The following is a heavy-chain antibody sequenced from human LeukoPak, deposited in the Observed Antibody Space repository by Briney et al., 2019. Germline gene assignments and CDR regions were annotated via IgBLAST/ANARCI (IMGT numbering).Heavy chain of an antibody. D-gene: IGHD3-22*01. V-gene: IGHV4-34*01. CDR1: GGSFSGYY. CDR3: ARLYDGSAYHADHFDY. J-gene: IGHJ4*02. CDR2: INHSGST. Sequence: PSETLSLTCAVYGGSFSGYYWSWIRQPPGKGLEWIGEINHSGSTNYNPSLKSRVTISVDTSKNQFSLKLSSVTAADTAVYYCARLYDGSAYHADHFDYWGQGTLVIVSS.